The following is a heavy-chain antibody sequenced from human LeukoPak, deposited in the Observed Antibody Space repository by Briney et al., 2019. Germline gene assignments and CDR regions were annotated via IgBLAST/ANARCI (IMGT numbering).Heavy chain of an antibody. CDR3: ARGTQWELRLYYYYYMDV. Sequence: PGGSLRLSCAASRFTFRSYNMNWVRQAPGKGLEWVSSISSTNSYIYYADSVKGRFTISRDNAKNSLYLQMNSLRAEDTAVYYCARGTQWELRLYYYYYMDVWGKGTTVTISS. CDR2: ISSTNSYI. CDR1: RFTFRSYN. D-gene: IGHD1-26*01. J-gene: IGHJ6*03. V-gene: IGHV3-21*01.